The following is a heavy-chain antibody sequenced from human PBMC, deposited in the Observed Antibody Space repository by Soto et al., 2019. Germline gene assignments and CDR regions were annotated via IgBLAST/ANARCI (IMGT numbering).Heavy chain of an antibody. CDR1: GFTFSRFE. CDR2: ISSSGSTA. D-gene: IGHD5-18*01. CDR3: TRAAWLPYLSFY. J-gene: IGHJ4*02. V-gene: IGHV3-48*03. Sequence: LRLSCAASGFTFSRFELHWVRQAPGKGLEWISYISSSGSTAHYASSVEGRFTISRDNANNSVYLQMDSLRAEDTALYYCTRAAWLPYLSFYWGQGALVTVSS.